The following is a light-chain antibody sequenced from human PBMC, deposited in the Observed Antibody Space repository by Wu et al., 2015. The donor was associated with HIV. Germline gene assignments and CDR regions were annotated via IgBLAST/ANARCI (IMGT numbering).Light chain of an antibody. CDR1: QNIGNF. J-gene: IGKJ2*01. CDR2: KAS. V-gene: IGKV1-5*03. Sequence: DIQMTQSPSTLSASVGDRVTITCRASQNIGNFLAWYQQKPGRAPKLLIYKASHLEGGVPSRFSGSGSGPEFTLTINSLQPDDSATYYCQQYNRPGTFGQGTKLEIK. CDR3: QQYNRPGT.